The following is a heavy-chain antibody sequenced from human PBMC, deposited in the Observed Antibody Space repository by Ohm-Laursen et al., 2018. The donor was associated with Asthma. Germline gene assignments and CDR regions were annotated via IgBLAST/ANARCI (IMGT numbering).Heavy chain of an antibody. CDR3: ARDTAVEYSTTSAYYYGMDV. V-gene: IGHV3-33*08. J-gene: IGHJ6*02. CDR2: IWYYGSNK. D-gene: IGHD6-6*01. Sequence: SLRLSCTASGYTFSRYSIHWVRQAPGQGLERVAVIWYYGSNKYYADSVKGRFTISRDNSKNTLSLQMNSLRARDTAVYYCARDTAVEYSTTSAYYYGMDVWGQGATVTVSS. CDR1: GYTFSRYS.